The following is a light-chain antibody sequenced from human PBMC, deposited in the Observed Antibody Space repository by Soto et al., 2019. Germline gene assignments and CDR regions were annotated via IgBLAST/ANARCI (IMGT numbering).Light chain of an antibody. J-gene: IGKJ5*01. Sequence: DIQMTQSPSTLSASVGDRVTITCRASQSISSWLAWYQQKPAKATKLMIYAASSLQTGVPSRFSGSGSGTDFTLTISSPQPEDFAAYYCQQSYSTHTITFGQGTRLEIK. CDR2: AAS. CDR3: QQSYSTHTIT. CDR1: QSISSW. V-gene: IGKV1-39*01.